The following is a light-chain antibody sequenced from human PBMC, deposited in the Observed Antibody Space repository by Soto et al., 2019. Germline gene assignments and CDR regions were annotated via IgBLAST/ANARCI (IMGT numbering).Light chain of an antibody. CDR3: QQRSNWLFT. CDR2: GAS. V-gene: IGKV3-11*01. Sequence: EIVMTQSPATLSVSPGERAALSCRASQSVSSNLAWYQQKPGQAPRLLIYGASNRATGIPARFSGSGSGTDFTLTISSLEPEDFAVYYCQQRSNWLFTFGQGTRLEIK. J-gene: IGKJ5*01. CDR1: QSVSSN.